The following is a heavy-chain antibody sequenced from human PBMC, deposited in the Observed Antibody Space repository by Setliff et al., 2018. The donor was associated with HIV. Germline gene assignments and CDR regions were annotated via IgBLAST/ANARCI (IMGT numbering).Heavy chain of an antibody. V-gene: IGHV3-23*01. CDR3: AKTPLALVRGAQPYFDY. CDR2: ISGSGGST. CDR1: GFSLRTYA. D-gene: IGHD3-10*01. Sequence: PGGSLRLSCAASGFSLRTYAMSWVRQAPGKGLEWVSVISGSGGSTYHADSVKGRFTISRDNSKNTLYLQMNSLRAEDSAVYYCAKTPLALVRGAQPYFDYWGQGTLVTVSS. J-gene: IGHJ4*02.